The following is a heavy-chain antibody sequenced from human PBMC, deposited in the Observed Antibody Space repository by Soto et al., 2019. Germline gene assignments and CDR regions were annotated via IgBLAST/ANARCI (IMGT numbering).Heavy chain of an antibody. CDR3: ARKAVLEDGRPFDY. J-gene: IGHJ4*02. Sequence: SETLSLTCTVSGGSISSGDYYWSWIRQPPEKGLEWFGYIYYSGSTYYNPSLKSRVTMSVDTSKNQFSLKLSSVTAADTAVYYCARKAVLEDGRPFDYWGQGTLVTVSS. CDR1: GGSISSGDYY. D-gene: IGHD6-19*01. V-gene: IGHV4-30-4*01. CDR2: IYYSGST.